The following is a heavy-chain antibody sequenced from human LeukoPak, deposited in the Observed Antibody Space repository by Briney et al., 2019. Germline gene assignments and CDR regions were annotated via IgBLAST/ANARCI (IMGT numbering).Heavy chain of an antibody. CDR2: IYYSGST. D-gene: IGHD3-16*01. V-gene: IGHV4-59*08. J-gene: IGHJ6*02. CDR1: GGSISSYY. CDR3: ARRMALLGAVGYYYYYGMDV. Sequence: PSETLSLTCTVSGGSISSYYWSWIRQPPGKGLEWIGYIYYSGSTNYNPSLKSRVTISVDTSKNQFSLKLSSVTAADTAVYYCARRMALLGAVGYYYYYGMDVWGQGTTVTVSS.